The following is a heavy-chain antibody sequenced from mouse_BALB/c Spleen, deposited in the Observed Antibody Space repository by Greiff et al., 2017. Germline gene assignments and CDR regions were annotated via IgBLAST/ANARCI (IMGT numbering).Heavy chain of an antibody. CDR1: GYSFTGYT. J-gene: IGHJ4*01. V-gene: IGHV1S135*01. CDR2: INPYNGGT. Sequence: VQLKQSGPELVKPGASMKISCKASGYSFTGYTMNWVKQSHGKNLEWIGLINPYNGGTSYNQKFKGKATLTVDKSSSTAYMQFNSLTSEDSAVYYCARAGYDYYAMDYWGQGTSVTVSS. D-gene: IGHD2-2*01. CDR3: ARAGYDYYAMDY.